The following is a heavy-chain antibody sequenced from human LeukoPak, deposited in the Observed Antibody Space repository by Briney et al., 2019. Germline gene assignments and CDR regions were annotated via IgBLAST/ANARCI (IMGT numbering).Heavy chain of an antibody. J-gene: IGHJ5*02. CDR2: INPNSGGT. CDR1: GYTFTGYY. D-gene: IGHD2-15*01. V-gene: IGHV1-2*02. Sequence: GASVKVSCKASGYTFTGYYMHWVRQAPGQGLEWMGWINPNSGGTNYAQKFQGRVTMTRDTSISTAYMELSRLRSDDTAVYYCARVARLVVAAQFNWFDPWGQGTLVTVSS. CDR3: ARVARLVVAAQFNWFDP.